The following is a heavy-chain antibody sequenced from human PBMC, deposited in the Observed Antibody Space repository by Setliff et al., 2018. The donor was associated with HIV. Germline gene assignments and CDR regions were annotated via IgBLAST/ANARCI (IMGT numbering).Heavy chain of an antibody. V-gene: IGHV5-51*01. J-gene: IGHJ4*02. Sequence: PGESLKISCKGSGYNFTNYCIVWVRQMPGKGLEWMGFLYPGDSDTRYSPSFQGQVTISADKSINTAYLQWSSLKASDTAMYYCARHGQYGSGSYYNRPFDYWGQGTLVTVSS. CDR3: ARHGQYGSGSYYNRPFDY. CDR2: LYPGDSDT. CDR1: GYNFTNYC. D-gene: IGHD3-10*01.